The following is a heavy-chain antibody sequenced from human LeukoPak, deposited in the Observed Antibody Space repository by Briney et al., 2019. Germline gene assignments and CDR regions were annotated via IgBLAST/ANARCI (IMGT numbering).Heavy chain of an antibody. Sequence: PSETLSLTCTVSGGSISSSSYYWGWIRQPPGKGLEWIGSIYYSGSTYYNPSLKSRVTISVDTSKNQFSLKLSSVTAADTAVYYCARVVAVQKGFDYWGQGTLVTVSS. J-gene: IGHJ4*02. V-gene: IGHV4-39*07. CDR2: IYYSGST. CDR3: ARVVAVQKGFDY. D-gene: IGHD2-15*01. CDR1: GGSISSSSYY.